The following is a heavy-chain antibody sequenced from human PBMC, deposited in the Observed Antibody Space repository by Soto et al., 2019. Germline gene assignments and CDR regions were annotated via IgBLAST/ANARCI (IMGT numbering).Heavy chain of an antibody. CDR2: VYYSGNT. V-gene: IGHV4-39*01. J-gene: IGHJ4*02. CDR1: SGSISSSSYN. D-gene: IGHD6-19*01. CDR3: ARVAQYSSGWTPFDY. Sequence: QLQLQESGPGLVKPSETLSLTCTVSSGSISSSSYNWDWIRQPPGKGLEWIGSVYYSGNTYYNPSLTGRVTISADMSKNQFSLRLSSVTAADTAVYYCARVAQYSSGWTPFDYWGQGTLVTVSS.